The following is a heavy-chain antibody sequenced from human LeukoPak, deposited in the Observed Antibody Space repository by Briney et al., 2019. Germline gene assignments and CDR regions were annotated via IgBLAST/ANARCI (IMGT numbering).Heavy chain of an antibody. CDR3: ARRDLLSSQGFDP. CDR2: IYYSGST. Sequence: SETLSLTCTVSGGSISSSSYYWGWIHQPPGKGLEWIGSIYYSGSTYYNPSLKSRVTISVDTSKNQFSLKLSSVTAADTAVYYCARRDLLSSQGFDPWGQGTLVTVSS. J-gene: IGHJ5*02. CDR1: GGSISSSSYY. V-gene: IGHV4-39*01. D-gene: IGHD3-10*01.